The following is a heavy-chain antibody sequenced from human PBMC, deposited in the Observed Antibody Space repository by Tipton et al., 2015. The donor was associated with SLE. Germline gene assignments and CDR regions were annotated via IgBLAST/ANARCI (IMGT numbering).Heavy chain of an antibody. CDR3: VRDSETRTPYYYGMDV. CDR2: ISSSGRTI. J-gene: IGHJ6*02. Sequence: SLRLSCAASGFTFSSYEMNWVRQAPGKGLEWVSYISSSGRTIYYGDSAKGRFTISRDNAKNSLYLQMSSLRVEDTGVYYCVRDSETRTPYYYGMDVWGQGTTVTVSS. D-gene: IGHD4-23*01. CDR1: GFTFSSYE. V-gene: IGHV3-48*03.